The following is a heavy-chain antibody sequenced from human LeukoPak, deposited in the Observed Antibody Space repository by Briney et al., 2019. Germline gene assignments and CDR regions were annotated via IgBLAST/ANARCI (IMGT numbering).Heavy chain of an antibody. D-gene: IGHD5-12*01. V-gene: IGHV3-21*01. CDR3: ARGYSGYGELLVFDY. CDR2: ISSSGSGTYI. Sequence: TGGSLRLSCAASGFTFGSFSMTWVRQAPGKGLEWVSTISSSGSGTYIYYADSVKGRFTISRDNAKNSLYLQMNSLRAEDTAVYYCARGYSGYGELLVFDYWGQGTLVTVSS. J-gene: IGHJ4*02. CDR1: GFTFGSFS.